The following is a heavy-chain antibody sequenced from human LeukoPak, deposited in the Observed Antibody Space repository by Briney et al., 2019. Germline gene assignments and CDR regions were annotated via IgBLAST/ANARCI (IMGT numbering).Heavy chain of an antibody. J-gene: IGHJ4*02. CDR1: GFIVSSNY. CDR3: ARVGLNDYGSGTYADY. Sequence: GGSLRFSCAASGFIVSSNYISWVRQAPGKGLEWVSFIYSGGTTYYADSVKGRFTISRDNAKNSLYLQMNTLRAEDTAVYYCARVGLNDYGSGTYADYWGQGTLVTVSS. CDR2: IYSGGTT. V-gene: IGHV3-53*01. D-gene: IGHD3-10*01.